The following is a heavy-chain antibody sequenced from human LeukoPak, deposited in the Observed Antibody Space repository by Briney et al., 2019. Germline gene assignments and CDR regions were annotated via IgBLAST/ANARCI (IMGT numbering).Heavy chain of an antibody. Sequence: GGSLRLSCAASGFTFSSYAMSWVRQAPGKGLEWVSAISGSGGSTYYADSVKGRFTISRDNSKNTLYLQMNSLRAEDTAVYYCAKEFQRYGVWFGNYFDYWGQGTLDTVSS. CDR2: ISGSGGST. D-gene: IGHD3-10*01. CDR1: GFTFSSYA. V-gene: IGHV3-23*01. J-gene: IGHJ4*02. CDR3: AKEFQRYGVWFGNYFDY.